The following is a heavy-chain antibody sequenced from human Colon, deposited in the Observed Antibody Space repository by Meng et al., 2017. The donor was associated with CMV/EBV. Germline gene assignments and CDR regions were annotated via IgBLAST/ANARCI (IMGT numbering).Heavy chain of an antibody. J-gene: IGHJ4*02. Sequence: WEFGGGFVPPGGSMRLSCAASGFTFTSYDMSWVRQAPGKGLEWVSTIGRGSGANYADSVKGRFTMSRDNSKNTVYLEMNNLRAEDTAIYYCARDRWFTFWGQGVLVTVSS. CDR1: GFTFTSYD. V-gene: IGHV3-23*01. CDR3: ARDRWFTF. CDR2: IGRGSGA. D-gene: IGHD2-15*01.